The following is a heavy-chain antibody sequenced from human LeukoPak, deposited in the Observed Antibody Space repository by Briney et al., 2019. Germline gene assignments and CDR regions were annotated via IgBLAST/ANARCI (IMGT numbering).Heavy chain of an antibody. V-gene: IGHV3-74*01. CDR3: VREDSGSFDY. D-gene: IGHD6-19*01. Sequence: GGSLRLSCATSGITFSSHWMHWVRQAPGKGLVRVSRIKSDGSSTNYVDSVKGRFTISRDNAKNTLFLQMNSLRAEDTALYYCVREDSGSFDYWGQGTLVTVSS. CDR1: GITFSSHW. J-gene: IGHJ4*02. CDR2: IKSDGSST.